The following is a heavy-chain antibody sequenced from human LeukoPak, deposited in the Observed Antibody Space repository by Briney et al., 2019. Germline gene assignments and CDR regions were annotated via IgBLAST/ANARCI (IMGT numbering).Heavy chain of an antibody. CDR2: IYHTGTT. J-gene: IGHJ6*03. CDR1: GYSISSGYS. Sequence: PAETLSLTCDVSGYSISSGYSWGWIRQPPGKGLDWIGSIYHTGTTYYNPSLKSRLTISVDTSKNQFSLKMTSVTAADTAVYYCARREDYMDVWGKGTAVTVSS. CDR3: ARREDYMDV. V-gene: IGHV4-38-2*01.